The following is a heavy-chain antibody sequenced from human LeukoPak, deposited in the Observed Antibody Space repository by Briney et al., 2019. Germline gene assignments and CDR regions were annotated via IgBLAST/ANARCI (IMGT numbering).Heavy chain of an antibody. CDR3: ARGLGGSGSYFLTFDY. V-gene: IGHV1-18*01. CDR1: GYTFTRYS. CDR2: TSAYNGNT. J-gene: IGHJ4*02. D-gene: IGHD1-26*01. Sequence: ASGKVCCKASGYTFTRYSINWVRQAPGPGLGRIGATSAYNGNTKYAQKLQGRVPMTTDTSTSTAYMELMSLRSDDTAVYYCARGLGGSGSYFLTFDYWGQGTLVTVSS.